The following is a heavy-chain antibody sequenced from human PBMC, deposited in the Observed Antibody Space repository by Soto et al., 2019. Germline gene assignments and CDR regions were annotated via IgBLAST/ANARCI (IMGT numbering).Heavy chain of an antibody. CDR3: ARTRFYDFWSGYYRSHYYYYMDV. Sequence: PSETLSLTCAVYGGSFSGYYWSWIRQPPGKGLEWIGEINHSGSTNYNPSLKSRVTISVDTSKNQFSLKLSSVTAADTAVYYCARTRFYDFWSGYYRSHYYYYMDVWGKGTTVTVSS. V-gene: IGHV4-34*01. J-gene: IGHJ6*03. CDR1: GGSFSGYY. CDR2: INHSGST. D-gene: IGHD3-3*01.